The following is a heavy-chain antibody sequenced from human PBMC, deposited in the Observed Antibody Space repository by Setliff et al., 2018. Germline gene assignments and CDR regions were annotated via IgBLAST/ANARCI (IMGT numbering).Heavy chain of an antibody. CDR1: GYIFNSYG. CDR2: VSPYNGKT. CDR3: ARGRDPAYYYDSGGYYWDY. D-gene: IGHD3-22*01. J-gene: IGHJ4*02. Sequence: ASVKVSCKASGYIFNSYGIAWVRQAPGQGLEWMGWVSPYNGKTNHAQNLQGRVAMTTDTSTSAAYMELRSLRSDDTAVYYCARGRDPAYYYDSGGYYWDYWGQGTLVTVSS. V-gene: IGHV1-18*01.